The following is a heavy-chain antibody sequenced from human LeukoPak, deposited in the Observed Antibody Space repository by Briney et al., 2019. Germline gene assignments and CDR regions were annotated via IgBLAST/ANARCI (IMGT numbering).Heavy chain of an antibody. J-gene: IGHJ4*02. V-gene: IGHV3-53*04. CDR3: ARAPEWLIFDY. D-gene: IGHD6-19*01. CDR1: GFTFSTYG. CDR2: IYSGGST. Sequence: GGSLRLSCAASGFTFSTYGMSWVRQAPGKGLEWVSVIYSGGSTYYADSVKGRFTISRHNSKNTLYLQMNSLRAEDTAVYYCARAPEWLIFDYWGQGTLVTVSS.